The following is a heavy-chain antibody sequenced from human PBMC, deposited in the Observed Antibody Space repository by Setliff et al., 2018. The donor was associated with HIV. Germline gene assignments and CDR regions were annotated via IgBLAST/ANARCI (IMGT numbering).Heavy chain of an antibody. CDR2: INHSGST. J-gene: IGHJ4*02. CDR1: GGSLNDYY. D-gene: IGHD6-19*01. Sequence: SETLSLTCAVYGGSLNDYYWSWIRLPPGKGLEWIGEINHSGSTNYNPSLKSRVTISVDTSKNQFSLRVTSLTAADTAVYYCARQGAVTGHSFDYWGQGALVTVSS. CDR3: ARQGAVTGHSFDY. V-gene: IGHV4-34*01.